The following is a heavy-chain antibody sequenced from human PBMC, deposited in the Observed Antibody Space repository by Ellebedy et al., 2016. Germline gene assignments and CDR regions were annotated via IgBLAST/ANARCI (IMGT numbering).Heavy chain of an antibody. J-gene: IGHJ4*02. V-gene: IGHV3-15*01. CDR3: ATDKPSSYFGLGSH. Sequence: LSLTCAASGFTFSNAWMSWVRQAPGKGLEWVGRIKSKTDGGTTDYAAPVKGRFTISRDDSKNTLYLQMNSLKTEDTAVYYCATDKPSSYFGLGSHWGQGALVTVSS. CDR2: IKSKTDGGTT. D-gene: IGHD3-10*01. CDR1: GFTFSNAW.